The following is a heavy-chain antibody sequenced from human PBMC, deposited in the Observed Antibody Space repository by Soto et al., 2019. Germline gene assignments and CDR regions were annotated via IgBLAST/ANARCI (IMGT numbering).Heavy chain of an antibody. Sequence: AASVKVSCKASGYTFISYTMHWVRQAPGQGLEWMGWITPGNGATKYSQNFQDSVTFTRDTSASTAYMELSSLTSEDTAVYYCARYLSGAANAFDIWGQGTMVTVSS. CDR2: ITPGNGAT. V-gene: IGHV1-3*01. D-gene: IGHD6-25*01. CDR1: GYTFISYT. J-gene: IGHJ3*02. CDR3: ARYLSGAANAFDI.